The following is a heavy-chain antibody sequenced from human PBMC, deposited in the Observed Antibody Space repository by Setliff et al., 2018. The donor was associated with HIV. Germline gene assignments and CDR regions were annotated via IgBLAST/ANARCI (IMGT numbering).Heavy chain of an antibody. D-gene: IGHD6-19*01. J-gene: IGHJ6*03. CDR1: GLIFNTYG. Sequence: GGSLRLSCAASGLIFNTYGMHWVRQAPGKGLEWVAVIWYDGSKQYYADSVKGRFTISRDNSKNTQYLQMNNLRAEDTAVYYCARRGFVSAWYDQPIYFYYYMDVWGKGTTVTVSS. CDR2: IWYDGSKQ. CDR3: ARRGFVSAWYDQPIYFYYYMDV. V-gene: IGHV3-33*01.